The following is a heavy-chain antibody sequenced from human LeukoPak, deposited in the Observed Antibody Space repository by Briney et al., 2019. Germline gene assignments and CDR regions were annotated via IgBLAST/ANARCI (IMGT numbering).Heavy chain of an antibody. CDR2: ISAYNGNT. V-gene: IGHV1-18*01. Sequence: ASVKVSCKASGYSFTSYGISWVRQAPGQGLEWMGWISAYNGNTNYAQMLQGRVTMTTDTSTSTAYMELSSLRSEDTAVYYCARVHGNGYSGYDYLPKRFDPWGQGTLVTVSS. D-gene: IGHD5-12*01. CDR1: GYSFTSYG. CDR3: ARVHGNGYSGYDYLPKRFDP. J-gene: IGHJ5*02.